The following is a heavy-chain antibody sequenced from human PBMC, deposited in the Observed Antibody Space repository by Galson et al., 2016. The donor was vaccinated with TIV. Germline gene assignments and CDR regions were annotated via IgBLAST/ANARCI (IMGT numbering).Heavy chain of an antibody. J-gene: IGHJ3*01. Sequence: SVKVSCKASGHTFSDYYIHWVRQAPGQGLEWMGWINPNNGVTKYAQIFQGRVTMTRDRSISTAYMELSRLRSDDTAVYYCARGYSGMSYFDSDDATDFWGQGTMVTVSS. CDR1: GHTFSDYY. CDR3: ARGYSGMSYFDSDDATDF. V-gene: IGHV1-2*02. CDR2: INPNNGVT. D-gene: IGHD1-26*01.